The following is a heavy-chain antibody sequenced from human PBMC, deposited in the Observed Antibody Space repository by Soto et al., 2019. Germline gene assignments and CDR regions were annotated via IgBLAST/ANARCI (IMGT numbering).Heavy chain of an antibody. CDR3: ARNNGMDV. CDR1: GFTFTNYG. J-gene: IGHJ6*04. Sequence: EVQLLESGGGLVQPGGSLTLSCAASGFTFTNYGLKWVRQAPGKGLEWVSFSAGYGGPTYYADSVKGRFTMSRDNSKSTLFLQMNGLRVEDTAGYYCARNNGMDVWGKGTTVTVSS. D-gene: IGHD2-8*01. V-gene: IGHV3-23*01. CDR2: SAGYGGPT.